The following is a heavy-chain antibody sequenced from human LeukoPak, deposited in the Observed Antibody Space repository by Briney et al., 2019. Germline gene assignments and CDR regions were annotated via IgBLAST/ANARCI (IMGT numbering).Heavy chain of an antibody. J-gene: IGHJ4*02. D-gene: IGHD2-15*01. CDR2: ISGSSDNT. Sequence: GSLRLSCAGSGFPFRESLLGWDRQAPGKGLEWVSYISGSSDNTNYADSVKGRFTISRDNAKNSLYLQMNSLRAEDTAVYYCTRHPAEADYWGQGTLVTVSS. CDR3: TRHPAEADY. CDR1: GFPFRESL. V-gene: IGHV3-11*03.